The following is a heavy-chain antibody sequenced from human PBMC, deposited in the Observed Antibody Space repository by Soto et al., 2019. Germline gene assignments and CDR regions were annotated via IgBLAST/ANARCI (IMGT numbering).Heavy chain of an antibody. CDR2: INPSGGST. V-gene: IGHV1-46*01. J-gene: IGHJ6*02. D-gene: IGHD6-13*01. Sequence: QVQLVQSGAEVKKPGASVKVSCKASGYTFTSYYMHWVRQAPGQGLEWMGIINPSGGSTSYAQKFQGRVTMTRDTSTSTVYMELSSLRADDTAVYYCARAQIAGMDVWGQGTTVTVSS. CDR1: GYTFTSYY. CDR3: ARAQIAGMDV.